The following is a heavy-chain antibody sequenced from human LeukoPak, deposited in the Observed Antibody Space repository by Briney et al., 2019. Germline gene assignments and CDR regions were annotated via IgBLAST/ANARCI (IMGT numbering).Heavy chain of an antibody. V-gene: IGHV4-61*01. J-gene: IGHJ4*02. CDR1: GGSVSSGSYY. CDR2: IYYSGST. Sequence: SETLSLTCTVSGGSVSSGSYYWSWTRQPPGKGLEWIGYIYYSGSTNYNPSLKSRVTISVDTSKNQFSLKLSSVTAADTAVYYCAGGYGSGSYGDYWGQGTLVTVSS. D-gene: IGHD3-10*01. CDR3: AGGYGSGSYGDY.